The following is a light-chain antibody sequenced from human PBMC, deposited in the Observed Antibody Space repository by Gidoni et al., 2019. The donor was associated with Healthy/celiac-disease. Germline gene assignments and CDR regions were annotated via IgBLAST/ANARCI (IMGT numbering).Light chain of an antibody. V-gene: IGKV1-39*01. J-gene: IGKJ2*01. CDR1: QSISSY. Sequence: DIQMTQTPSSLSASVGDRVTITCRASQSISSYFNWYQQKPGKAPKLLIYAASSLQSGVPSRFSGSGSGTDFTLTISSLQPVDFATYYCQQSYSTPYTFGQGTKLEIK. CDR2: AAS. CDR3: QQSYSTPYT.